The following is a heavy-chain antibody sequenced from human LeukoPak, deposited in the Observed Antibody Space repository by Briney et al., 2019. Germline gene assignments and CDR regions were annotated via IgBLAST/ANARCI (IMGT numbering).Heavy chain of an antibody. Sequence: GASVKVSCKASGYTFTSYGISWVRQAPGQGLEWMGWISAHNGNTNYAQKLQGRVTMTTDTSTSTAYMELRSLRSDDTAVYYCARDLFTYYYGSGSYYKLAAFDIWGQGTMVTVSS. V-gene: IGHV1-18*04. CDR1: GYTFTSYG. D-gene: IGHD3-10*01. J-gene: IGHJ3*02. CDR2: ISAHNGNT. CDR3: ARDLFTYYYGSGSYYKLAAFDI.